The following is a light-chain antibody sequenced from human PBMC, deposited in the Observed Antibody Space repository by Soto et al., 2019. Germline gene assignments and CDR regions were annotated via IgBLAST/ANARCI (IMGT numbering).Light chain of an antibody. J-gene: IGKJ1*01. CDR2: AAS. CDR3: QQANSFPRT. V-gene: IGKV1-12*01. CDR1: QGISSW. Sequence: DIQMTQSPSSVSASVGDRVTITWRASQGISSWLALYQQKPGKAPKLLIYAASSLQSGVPSRFSGSGSGTDFTLTISSLQPEDFATYYCQQANSFPRTFGQGTKVEIK.